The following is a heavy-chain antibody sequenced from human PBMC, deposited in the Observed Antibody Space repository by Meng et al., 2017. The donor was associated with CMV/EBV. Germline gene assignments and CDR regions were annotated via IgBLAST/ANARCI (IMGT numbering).Heavy chain of an antibody. CDR1: GFTFSSYA. J-gene: IGHJ4*02. CDR3: AKAIIFGVVIDYFDY. D-gene: IGHD3-3*02. CDR2: IYSGGRST. Sequence: GGSLRLSCEASGFTFSSYAMSGVRQAPGKGLEWVSVIYSGGRSTDSADSVKGRFTISRDNSKNTLYLQMNSLRAEDTAVYYCAKAIIFGVVIDYFDYWGQGTLVTVSS. V-gene: IGHV3-23*03.